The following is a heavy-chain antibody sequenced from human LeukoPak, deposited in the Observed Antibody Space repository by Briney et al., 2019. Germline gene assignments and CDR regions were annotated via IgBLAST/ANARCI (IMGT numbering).Heavy chain of an antibody. Sequence: PGGSLRLSCAASGFTFSSYAMSWVRQAPGKGLEWVSAISGSGGSTYNADSVKGRFTISRDNSKNTLYLQMNSLRAEDTAVYYCAKDRGQDIVVVPAAPIDYWGQGTLVTVSS. D-gene: IGHD2-2*01. CDR3: AKDRGQDIVVVPAAPIDY. CDR1: GFTFSSYA. CDR2: ISGSGGST. V-gene: IGHV3-23*01. J-gene: IGHJ4*02.